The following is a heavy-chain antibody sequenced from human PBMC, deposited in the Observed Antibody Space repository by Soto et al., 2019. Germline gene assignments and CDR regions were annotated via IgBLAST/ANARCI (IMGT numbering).Heavy chain of an antibody. J-gene: IGHJ4*02. D-gene: IGHD3-22*01. CDR2: MFYSCST. V-gene: IGHV4-59*11. CDR1: VFSIMVPY. CDR3: AAFDYDSSGKTNKRIEY. Sequence: PSATXSLTCTFSVFSIMVPYYFLIWNPQGEGSELDGYMFYSCSTTYNNNPSLKSRVSISVDTSKNQFYLSLSSVTAADTAVYYCAAFDYDSSGKTNKRIEYWGQGTLV.